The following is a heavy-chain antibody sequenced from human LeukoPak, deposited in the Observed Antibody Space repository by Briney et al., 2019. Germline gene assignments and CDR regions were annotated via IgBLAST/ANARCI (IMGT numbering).Heavy chain of an antibody. CDR2: IIPILGIA. V-gene: IGHV1-69*04. CDR1: GGTFSSYA. D-gene: IGHD2-15*01. Sequence: SVKVSCTASGGTFSSYAISWVRQAPGQGLEWMGRIIPILGIANYAQKFQGRVTITADKSTSTAYMELSSLRSEDMAVYYCARETSSGPLDYWGQGTLVTVSS. J-gene: IGHJ4*02. CDR3: ARETSSGPLDY.